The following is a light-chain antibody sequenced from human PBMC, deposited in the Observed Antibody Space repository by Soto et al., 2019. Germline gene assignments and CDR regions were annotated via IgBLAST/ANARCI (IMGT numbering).Light chain of an antibody. J-gene: IGKJ4*01. V-gene: IGKV1-5*01. CDR2: DAS. CDR1: QSISSW. Sequence: DIQMTQSPATLSACVGDRVTITCRASQSISSWLAWYQQKPGKAPNLLIYDASSLQGGVPSRFSGSGSGTEFSLTISSLQPDDFASYYCQQYNSYPLTFGGGTKVDIK. CDR3: QQYNSYPLT.